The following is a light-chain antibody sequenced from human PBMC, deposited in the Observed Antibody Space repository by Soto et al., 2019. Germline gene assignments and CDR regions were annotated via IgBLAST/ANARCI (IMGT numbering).Light chain of an antibody. CDR1: ESVGSN. Sequence: EIVLTQSPGTLSLSPGERATLSCRASESVGSNLAWYQQKPGQPPRLLIYDASMRETGVPPRFSGSGSGTEFTLTISSLQSEDFAVYYCQQYDNWPTFGQGTKVDIK. J-gene: IGKJ1*01. CDR3: QQYDNWPT. V-gene: IGKV3-15*01. CDR2: DAS.